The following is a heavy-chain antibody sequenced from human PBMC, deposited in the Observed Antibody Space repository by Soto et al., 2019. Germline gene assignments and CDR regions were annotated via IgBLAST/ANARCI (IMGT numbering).Heavy chain of an antibody. D-gene: IGHD3-9*01. CDR1: GFTFSSYA. V-gene: IGHV3-23*01. Sequence: PGGSLRLSCAASGFTFSSYAMSWVRQAPGKGLEWVSAICGSGGSTYYADSVKGRFTISRDNSKNTLYLQMNSLRAEDTAVYYCAKDQRRDYDILTGRDYYYYYGMDVWGQGTTVTLSS. CDR3: AKDQRRDYDILTGRDYYYYYGMDV. CDR2: ICGSGGST. J-gene: IGHJ6*02.